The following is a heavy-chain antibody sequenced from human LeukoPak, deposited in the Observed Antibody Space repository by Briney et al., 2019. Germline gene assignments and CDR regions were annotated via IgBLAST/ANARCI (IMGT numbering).Heavy chain of an antibody. CDR3: ARDPEGLLWFGELGTK. Sequence: SETLSLTCTVSGGSISSSSYYWGWIRQPPGEGLEWIGSIYYSGSTYYNPSLKSRVTISVDTSKNQFSLKLSSVTAADTAVYYCARDPEGLLWFGELGTKWGQGTLVTVSS. CDR2: IYYSGST. J-gene: IGHJ4*02. D-gene: IGHD3-10*01. CDR1: GGSISSSSYY. V-gene: IGHV4-39*07.